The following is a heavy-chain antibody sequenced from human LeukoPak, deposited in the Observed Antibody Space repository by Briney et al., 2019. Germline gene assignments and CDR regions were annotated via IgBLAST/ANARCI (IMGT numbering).Heavy chain of an antibody. CDR1: GGSISSGGYY. CDR2: IYYSGST. J-gene: IGHJ5*02. V-gene: IGHV4-31*03. Sequence: SQTLSLTCTVSGGSISSGGYYWSWTRQHPGKGLEWIGYIYYSGSTYYNPSLKSRVTMSVDTSKNQFSLKLSSVTAADTAVYYCARGVHYGLPYSWFDPWGQGTLVTVSS. CDR3: ARGVHYGLPYSWFDP. D-gene: IGHD4-17*01.